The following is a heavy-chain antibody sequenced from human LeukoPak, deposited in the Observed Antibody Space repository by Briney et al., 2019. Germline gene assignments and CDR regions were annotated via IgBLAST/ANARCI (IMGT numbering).Heavy chain of an antibody. V-gene: IGHV1-2*02. CDR1: GYTFTGYY. CDR3: ARGGLNWNDVGSY. CDR2: INPNSGGT. Sequence: ASVKVSCKASGYTFTGYYMHWVRQAPGQGLEWMGWINPNSGGTNYAQKFQGRVTMTRDTSISTAYMELRSLRSDDTAVYYCARGGLNWNDVGSYWGQGTLVTVSS. D-gene: IGHD1-20*01. J-gene: IGHJ4*02.